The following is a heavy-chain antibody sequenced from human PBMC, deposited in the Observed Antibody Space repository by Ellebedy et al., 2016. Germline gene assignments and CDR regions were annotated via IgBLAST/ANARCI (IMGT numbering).Heavy chain of an antibody. V-gene: IGHV3-13*01. CDR2: IGTAGDT. D-gene: IGHD6-25*01. CDR3: ARLGGYSSGWRSFDY. Sequence: GGSLRLXCAVSGFTFSSYDMHWVRQPTGKGLEWVSGIGTAGDTYYSASVKGRFTISKDYAKKSLYLQMNSLRAGDTAVYYCARLGGYSSGWRSFDYWGQGALVTVSS. J-gene: IGHJ4*02. CDR1: GFTFSSYD.